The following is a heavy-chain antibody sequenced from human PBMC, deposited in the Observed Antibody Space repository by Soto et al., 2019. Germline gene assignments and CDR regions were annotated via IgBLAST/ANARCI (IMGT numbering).Heavy chain of an antibody. J-gene: IGHJ6*03. Sequence: GGSLRLSCAASGFTFSSYGMHWVRQAPGKGLEWVAVISYDGSNKYYADSVKGRFTISRDNSKNTLYLQMNSLRAEDTAVYYCAKDPSTKRSRAYYYYYMDVWGKGTTVIVSS. CDR1: GFTFSSYG. CDR3: AKDPSTKRSRAYYYYYMDV. CDR2: ISYDGSNK. V-gene: IGHV3-30*18.